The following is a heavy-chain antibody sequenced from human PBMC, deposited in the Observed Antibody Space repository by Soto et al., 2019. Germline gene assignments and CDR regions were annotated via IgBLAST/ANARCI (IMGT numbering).Heavy chain of an antibody. CDR1: GGSFSGYY. D-gene: IGHD5-12*01. CDR3: ARGRSKWRSYYYYGMDV. J-gene: IGHJ6*02. V-gene: IGHV4-34*01. Sequence: SETLSLTCAVYGGSFSGYYWSWTRQPPGKGLEWIGEINHSGSTNYNPSLKSRVTISVDTSKNQFSLKLSSVTAADTAVYYCARGRSKWRSYYYYGMDVWGQGTTVTVSS. CDR2: INHSGST.